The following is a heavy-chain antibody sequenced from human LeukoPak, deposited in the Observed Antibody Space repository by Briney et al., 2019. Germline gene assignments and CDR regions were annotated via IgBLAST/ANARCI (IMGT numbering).Heavy chain of an antibody. Sequence: SETLSLTCTVSGGSISSSNSYWAWIRQPPGKGLEWIGSIYYSGSTYYNPSLKSRVTISVDTSKNQFSLKLSSVTAADTAVYHCARQVKVGGLIGYYFDLWGQGTLVTVSS. CDR3: ARQVKVGGLIGYYFDL. V-gene: IGHV4-39*01. CDR2: IYYSGST. D-gene: IGHD3-16*01. J-gene: IGHJ4*02. CDR1: GGSISSSNSY.